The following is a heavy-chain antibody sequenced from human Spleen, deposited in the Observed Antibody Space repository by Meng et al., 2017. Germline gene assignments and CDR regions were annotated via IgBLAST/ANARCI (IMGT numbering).Heavy chain of an antibody. CDR1: GFTFSKYA. CDR3: ARDQTYNSRYYRPYYFAY. V-gene: IGHV3-30*01. Sequence: GESLKISCAASGFTFSKYAMYWVRQAPGTGLEWLAAISYDGSYKYYADSVKGRFTISRDNSKNTLYLQMNSLRAEDTAVYYCARDQTYNSRYYRPYYFAYWGQGTLVTVSS. CDR2: ISYDGSYK. J-gene: IGHJ4*02. D-gene: IGHD6-13*01.